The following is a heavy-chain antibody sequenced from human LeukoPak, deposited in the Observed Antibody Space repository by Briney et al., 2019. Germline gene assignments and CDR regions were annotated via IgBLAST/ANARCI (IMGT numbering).Heavy chain of an antibody. D-gene: IGHD1-26*01. CDR2: FDPEDAET. V-gene: IGHV1-24*01. J-gene: IGHJ4*02. CDR3: ATGGGGSYSY. Sequence: ASVKVSCKVSGYTLTELSVHWVRQAPGKGLEWMGGFDPEDAETIYTQKFQGRVTMTEDTSTDTAYMELSSLRSEDTAVYYCATGGGGSYSYWGQGTLVTVSS. CDR1: GYTLTELS.